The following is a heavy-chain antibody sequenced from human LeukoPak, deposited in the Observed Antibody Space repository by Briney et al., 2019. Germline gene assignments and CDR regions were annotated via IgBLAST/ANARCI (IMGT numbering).Heavy chain of an antibody. CDR3: ARLSTGYYDDY. D-gene: IGHD3-22*01. CDR2: ISSSIYTI. Sequence: GGSLRLSCVASGFSFSTFGMNWVRQAPGKLLEWVSYISSSIYTIYYADSVKGRFTVSRDDAKSSPYMQMKSLRDEDTAHYYCARLSTGYYDDYWGQGTLVTVSS. V-gene: IGHV3-48*02. CDR1: GFSFSTFG. J-gene: IGHJ4*02.